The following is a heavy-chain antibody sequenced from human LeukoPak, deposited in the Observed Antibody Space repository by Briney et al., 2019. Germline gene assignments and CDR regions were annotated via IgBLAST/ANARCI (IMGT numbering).Heavy chain of an antibody. J-gene: IGHJ5*02. CDR1: GGSFSGYL. Sequence: SETLSHTCGVYGGSFSGYLWNWIRQPPGKGLEWLGEINHSGSANYHPSLKSRVTISVDTSKNQVSLSLSSVTAADTAVYYCAGGPRESYYNWFDLWGQGTLVTVSS. CDR2: INHSGSA. V-gene: IGHV4-34*01. D-gene: IGHD3-10*01. CDR3: AGGPRESYYNWFDL.